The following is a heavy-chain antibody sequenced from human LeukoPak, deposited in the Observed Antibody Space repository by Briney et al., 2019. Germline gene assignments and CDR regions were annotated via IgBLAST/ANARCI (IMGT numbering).Heavy chain of an antibody. Sequence: ASVKVSCKASGYTFTRYAMNWVRQAPGQGLEWMGWISTNTGNPTYAQAFTGRFVFSLDTSVSTAYLQISSLKAEDTAVYYCAREVATIREDAFDIWGQGTMVTVSS. V-gene: IGHV7-4-1*02. CDR3: AREVATIREDAFDI. J-gene: IGHJ3*02. CDR1: GYTFTRYA. CDR2: ISTNTGNP. D-gene: IGHD5-12*01.